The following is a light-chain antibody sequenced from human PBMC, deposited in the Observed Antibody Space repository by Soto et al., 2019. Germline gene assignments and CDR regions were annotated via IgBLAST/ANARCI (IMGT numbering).Light chain of an antibody. CDR2: DVS. Sequence: QSVLTQPRSVSGAPRQSVPNSCTGNSRDVGGYNYVSWYQQYPGKAPKVIIYDVSKRPSGVPDRFSGSKSGNTASLTISGLQAGDEADYYCCSYAGTYTLWVFGGGTKVTV. V-gene: IGLV2-11*01. CDR1: SRDVGGYNY. CDR3: CSYAGTYTLWV. J-gene: IGLJ3*02.